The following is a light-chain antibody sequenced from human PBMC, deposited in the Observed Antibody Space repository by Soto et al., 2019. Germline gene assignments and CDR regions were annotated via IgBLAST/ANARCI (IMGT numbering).Light chain of an antibody. V-gene: IGKV3-20*01. CDR2: GAS. CDR1: QSLTNNY. CDR3: QQYEAVVT. J-gene: IGKJ1*01. Sequence: EIVLTQSPGTLSLSPGERATLSCRASQSLTNNYFAWYQQKPGRALRLLIDGASTRATGIPGRFSGSGSGTVFPLTSSRLDAEDVAVYYCQQYEAVVTFGQGTKVEI.